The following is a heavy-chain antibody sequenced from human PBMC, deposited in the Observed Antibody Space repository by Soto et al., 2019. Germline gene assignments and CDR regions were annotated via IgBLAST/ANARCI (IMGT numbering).Heavy chain of an antibody. D-gene: IGHD3-16*01. J-gene: IGHJ4*02. CDR1: GGSVNTFY. CDR2: VYYTGST. Sequence: SETLSLTCTVSGGSVNTFYWSWIRQPPGKGLEWVGHVYYTGSTDYNPSLKSRGTISVDTTKNQVSLKLNSVTTADTAVYFCASDWGRSHHFADRGQGTIVTVYS. V-gene: IGHV4-59*02. CDR3: ASDWGRSHHFAD.